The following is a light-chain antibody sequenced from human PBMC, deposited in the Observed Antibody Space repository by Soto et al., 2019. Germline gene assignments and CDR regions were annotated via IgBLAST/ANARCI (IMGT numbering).Light chain of an antibody. J-gene: IGLJ2*01. CDR1: SSDVGGYNY. CDR2: DVS. Sequence: QSALTQPASVSGSPGQSITISCTGTSSDVGGYNYVSWYQQYPGKAPKLMIYDVSNRPSGVSNRFSGSKSGNTASLTISGLLAEDEADYYCSSYTGSSTLVFGGGTQLTVL. V-gene: IGLV2-14*01. CDR3: SSYTGSSTLV.